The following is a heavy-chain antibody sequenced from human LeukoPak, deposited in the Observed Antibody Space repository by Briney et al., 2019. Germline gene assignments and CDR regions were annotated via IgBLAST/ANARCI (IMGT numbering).Heavy chain of an antibody. Sequence: PGRSLRLSCAASGFTFSSYAMHWVRQAPGKGLEWVAVISYDGSNKYYADSVKGRFTISRDNSKNTLYLQMNSLRAEDTAVYYCARADFWSGPIMFDPWGQGTLVTVSS. J-gene: IGHJ5*02. D-gene: IGHD3-3*01. CDR3: ARADFWSGPIMFDP. CDR2: ISYDGSNK. CDR1: GFTFSSYA. V-gene: IGHV3-30-3*01.